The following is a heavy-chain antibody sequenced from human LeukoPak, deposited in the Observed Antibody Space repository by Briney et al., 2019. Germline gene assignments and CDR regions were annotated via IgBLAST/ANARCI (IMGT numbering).Heavy chain of an antibody. D-gene: IGHD2-15*01. Sequence: ASVKVSCRASGYTFTSYDINWVRQATGQGLEWMGWMNPNSGNTGYAQKFQGRVTMTRNTSISTAYMELSSLRSEDTAVYYCARHGQDLLLVDYWGQGTLVTVSS. CDR2: MNPNSGNT. CDR1: GYTFTSYD. CDR3: ARHGQDLLLVDY. J-gene: IGHJ4*02. V-gene: IGHV1-8*01.